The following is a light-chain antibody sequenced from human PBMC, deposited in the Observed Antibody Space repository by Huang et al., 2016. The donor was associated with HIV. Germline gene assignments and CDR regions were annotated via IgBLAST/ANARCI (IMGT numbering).Light chain of an antibody. V-gene: IGKV1-5*03. CDR2: KAS. CDR3: QQYSSWRT. J-gene: IGKJ1*01. CDR1: QAITNW. Sequence: DIQMTKSPSTLSASVGDRVTITCRASQAITNWLAWYQQKPGKAHKLLIYKASTLETGGPSRFSCSGSGTEFTLTINSMLPVDFATYYCQQYSSWRTFGQGPKVE.